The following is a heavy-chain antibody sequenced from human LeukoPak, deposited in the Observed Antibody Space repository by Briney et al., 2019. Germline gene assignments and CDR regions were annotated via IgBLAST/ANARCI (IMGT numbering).Heavy chain of an antibody. V-gene: IGHV3-74*01. CDR1: GFTFSSYW. D-gene: IGHD6-13*01. Sequence: GGSLRLSCAASGFTFSSYWMHWVRQAPGKGLVWVSRINSDGSSTSYADSVKGRFTISRDNAKNTLYLQMNSLRAEDTAVYYCARGVAAAVYYFDYWGQGTLVTVSS. CDR2: INSDGSST. J-gene: IGHJ4*02. CDR3: ARGVAAAVYYFDY.